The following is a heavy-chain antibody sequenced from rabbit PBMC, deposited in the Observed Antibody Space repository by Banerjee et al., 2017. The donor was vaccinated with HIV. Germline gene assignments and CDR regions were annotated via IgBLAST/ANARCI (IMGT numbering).Heavy chain of an antibody. V-gene: IGHV1S40*01. CDR1: GFSFSSYYY. D-gene: IGHD6-1*01. CDR2: IDTGRSGDT. CDR3: ARGTGYAGYGYATAFFTL. J-gene: IGHJ4*01. Sequence: QSLEESGGDLVKPGASLTLTCTASGFSFSSYYYMCWVRQAPGKGLEWVAAIDTGRSGDTYYATWAKGRFTVSKTSSTTVTLQMTSLTAADTATYFCARGTGYAGYGYATAFFTLWGQGTLVTVS.